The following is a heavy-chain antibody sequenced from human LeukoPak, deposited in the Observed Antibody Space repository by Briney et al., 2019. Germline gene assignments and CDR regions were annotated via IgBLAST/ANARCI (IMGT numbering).Heavy chain of an antibody. Sequence: GGSLRLSCAASGFTVSSNYMSRVRQAPGKGLEWVSVIYSGGSTYYADSVKGRSTISRDNSKNTLYLQMNSLRAEDTAVYYCASLVAYSSSSADYWGQGTLVTVSS. D-gene: IGHD6-6*01. CDR3: ASLVAYSSSSADY. V-gene: IGHV3-53*01. J-gene: IGHJ4*02. CDR1: GFTVSSNY. CDR2: IYSGGST.